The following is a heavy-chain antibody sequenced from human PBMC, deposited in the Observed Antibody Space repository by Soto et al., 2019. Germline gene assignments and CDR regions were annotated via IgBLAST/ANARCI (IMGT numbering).Heavy chain of an antibody. J-gene: IGHJ4*01. D-gene: IGHD6-13*01. CDR3: VTAGGAMLAIPSDY. CDR2: SSSPGNS. Sequence: QLQLQESGPGLVKPSETLSLTCTVSGYSMSTYSYYCGLIRQSPGKGLEWIGSSSSPGNSYYNPSLQGRVTISVDTSKNQFSLRLRSVTASDTALYYCVTAGGAMLAIPSDYWGHGSLVTVSS. V-gene: IGHV4-39*01. CDR1: GYSMSTYSYY.